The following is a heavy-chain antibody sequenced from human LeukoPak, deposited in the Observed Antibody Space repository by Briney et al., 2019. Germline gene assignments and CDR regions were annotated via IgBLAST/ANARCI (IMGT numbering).Heavy chain of an antibody. Sequence: SETLSLTCTVSGGSISSYYWSWIRQPAGKELEWIGCIHYSARIYYNPSLKSRLTISPDTSKNQFYLKLTTVTAADTAVYYCARGRTYYDFWSGRRNWFDPWGQGTLVTVSS. CDR1: GGSISSYY. CDR2: IHYSARI. CDR3: ARGRTYYDFWSGRRNWFDP. D-gene: IGHD3-3*01. V-gene: IGHV4-59*12. J-gene: IGHJ5*02.